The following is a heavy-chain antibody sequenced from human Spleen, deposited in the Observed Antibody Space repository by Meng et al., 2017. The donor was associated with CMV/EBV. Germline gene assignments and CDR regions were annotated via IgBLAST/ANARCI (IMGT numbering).Heavy chain of an antibody. CDR1: GYTLTRYD. CDR2: MNPNSGNT. CDR3: ARGSYDFWSGVGSDY. V-gene: IGHV1-8*03. D-gene: IGHD3-3*01. J-gene: IGHJ4*02. Sequence: SGYTLTRYDINWGRQATGQGLEWMGWMNPNSGNTGYAQKFQGRVTITRNTSISTAYMELSSLRSEDTAVYYCARGSYDFWSGVGSDYWGQGTLVTVSS.